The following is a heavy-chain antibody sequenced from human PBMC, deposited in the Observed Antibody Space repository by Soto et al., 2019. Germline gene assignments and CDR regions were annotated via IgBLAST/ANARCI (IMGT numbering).Heavy chain of an antibody. J-gene: IGHJ3*02. CDR3: ASGSSGLGAFDI. Sequence: ASVKVSCKASGYTFTSYGISWVRQAPGQGLEWMGWISAYNGNTNYAQKLQGRVTMTTDTSTSTAYMGLRSLRSDDTAVYYCASGSSGLGAFDIWGQGTMVTVSS. CDR2: ISAYNGNT. CDR1: GYTFTSYG. D-gene: IGHD6-19*01. V-gene: IGHV1-18*01.